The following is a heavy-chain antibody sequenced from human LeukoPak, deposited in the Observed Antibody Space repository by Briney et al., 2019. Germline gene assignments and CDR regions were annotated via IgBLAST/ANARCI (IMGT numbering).Heavy chain of an antibody. CDR3: ARVAMVRGVIRGRHFDY. D-gene: IGHD3-10*01. J-gene: IGHJ4*02. CDR2: ISAYNGNT. V-gene: IGHV1-18*04. CDR1: GYIFIGYY. Sequence: ASVKVSCKTSGYIFIGYYMHWVRQAPGQGLEWMGWISAYNGNTNYAQKLQGRVTMTTDTSTSTAYMELRSLRSDDTAVYYCARVAMVRGVIRGRHFDYWGQGTLVTVSS.